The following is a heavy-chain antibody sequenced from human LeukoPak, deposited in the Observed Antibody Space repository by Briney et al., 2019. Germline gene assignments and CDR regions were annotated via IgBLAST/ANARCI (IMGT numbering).Heavy chain of an antibody. D-gene: IGHD3-10*01. Sequence: PGGSLRLSCVASGFTFTNAWMHWVRQAPGKGLEWVAVISYDGSNKYYADSVKGRFTISRDNSKNTLYLQMNSLRAEDTAVYYCARDELVRGEKNYYYYYYMDVWGKGTTVTVSS. V-gene: IGHV3-30*03. J-gene: IGHJ6*03. CDR1: GFTFTNAW. CDR2: ISYDGSNK. CDR3: ARDELVRGEKNYYYYYYMDV.